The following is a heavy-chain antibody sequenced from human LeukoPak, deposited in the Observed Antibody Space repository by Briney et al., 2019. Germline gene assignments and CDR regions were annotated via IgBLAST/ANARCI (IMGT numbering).Heavy chain of an antibody. J-gene: IGHJ4*02. D-gene: IGHD6-19*01. Sequence: SETLSLTCSVSGGSISSYSWSWIRQPPGKGLEWIGYIYYSGSTNYNPSLKSRVTISVDTSKNQFSLKLSSVTAADTAVYYCAREDSSGWYSFDYWGQGTLVTVSS. V-gene: IGHV4-59*01. CDR3: AREDSSGWYSFDY. CDR1: GGSISSYS. CDR2: IYYSGST.